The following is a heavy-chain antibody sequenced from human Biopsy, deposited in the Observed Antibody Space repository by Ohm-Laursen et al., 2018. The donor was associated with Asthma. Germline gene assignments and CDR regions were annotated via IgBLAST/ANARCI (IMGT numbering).Heavy chain of an antibody. J-gene: IGHJ5*02. CDR2: VSHTGST. Sequence: TLSLTCTVSGGSIRSHDWTWIRLPPGKGLEYIGEVSHTGSTNYNPSLKSRVTMSLDTSKNQFSLRLTSVTPADTAVYYCARLADCSGGACYSYGWFDPWGQGTRVTVSS. CDR3: ARLADCSGGACYSYGWFDP. D-gene: IGHD2-15*01. V-gene: IGHV4-59*11. CDR1: GGSIRSHD.